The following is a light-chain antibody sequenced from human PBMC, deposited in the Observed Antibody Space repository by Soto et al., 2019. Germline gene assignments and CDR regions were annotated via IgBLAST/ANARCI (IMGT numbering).Light chain of an antibody. CDR3: QQYNNWPPVT. J-gene: IGKJ5*01. CDR2: GAS. CDR1: QSVSSN. Sequence: EIVMTQSPVTLSVSPGDRVTLSCRASQSVSSNLAWYQQKSGQAPRLLIYGASTRVTGIPARFSGSGSGTEFTLTISSLQSEDFAIYYCQQYNNWPPVTFGQGPRLEIK. V-gene: IGKV3-15*01.